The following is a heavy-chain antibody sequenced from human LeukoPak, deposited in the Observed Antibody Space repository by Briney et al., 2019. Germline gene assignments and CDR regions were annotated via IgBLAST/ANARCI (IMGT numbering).Heavy chain of an antibody. V-gene: IGHV4-34*01. D-gene: IGHD6-6*01. J-gene: IGHJ6*03. CDR2: INHSGST. CDR3: ARGRSYSSSSYYYMDV. Sequence: PSETLSLTCAVYGGSSSGYYWSWIRQPPGKGLEWIGEINHSGSTNYNPSLKSRVTISVDTSKNQFSLKLSSVTAADTAVYYCARGRSYSSSSYYYMDVWGKGTTVTVSS. CDR1: GGSSSGYY.